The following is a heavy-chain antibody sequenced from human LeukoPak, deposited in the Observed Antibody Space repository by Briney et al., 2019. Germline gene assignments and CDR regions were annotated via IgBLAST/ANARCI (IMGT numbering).Heavy chain of an antibody. V-gene: IGHV3-74*01. Sequence: GGSLRLSCAASGFTFSAYWMHWVRQAPGKGLVWVSRINTDGSSPTYAASVKGRFTISRDNAKNTLYLQMNSLTAEDTAVYHCARPYGSGWSGLEHWGRGTLVTVSS. J-gene: IGHJ4*02. D-gene: IGHD6-19*01. CDR2: INTDGSSP. CDR3: ARPYGSGWSGLEH. CDR1: GFTFSAYW.